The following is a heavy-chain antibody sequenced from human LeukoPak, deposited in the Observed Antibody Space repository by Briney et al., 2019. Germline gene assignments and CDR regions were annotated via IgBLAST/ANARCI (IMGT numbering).Heavy chain of an antibody. CDR2: IYYSGST. D-gene: IGHD3-16*01. J-gene: IGHJ6*02. CDR1: GGSISSGGYY. V-gene: IGHV4-31*03. Sequence: SETLSLTCTVSGGSISSGGYYWSWIRQHPGKGLEWIGYIYYSGSTYYNPSLKSRVTISVDTSKNQFSLKLSSVTAADTAVYYCARGLGSSNYYYYGMDVWGQGTTVTVSS. CDR3: ARGLGSSNYYYYGMDV.